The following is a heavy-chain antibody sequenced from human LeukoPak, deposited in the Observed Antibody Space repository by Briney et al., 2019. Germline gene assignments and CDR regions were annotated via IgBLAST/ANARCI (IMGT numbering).Heavy chain of an antibody. Sequence: GGSLRLSCAASGFTFDDYAMHWVRQAPGKGLEWVSGISYNSDTIAYADSVKGRFTISRNNAKNSLYLQMNSLRAEDTALYYCAKDYCGGDCYSGWYFDLWGRGTLVTVSS. CDR3: AKDYCGGDCYSGWYFDL. V-gene: IGHV3-9*01. CDR2: ISYNSDTI. D-gene: IGHD2-21*02. J-gene: IGHJ2*01. CDR1: GFTFDDYA.